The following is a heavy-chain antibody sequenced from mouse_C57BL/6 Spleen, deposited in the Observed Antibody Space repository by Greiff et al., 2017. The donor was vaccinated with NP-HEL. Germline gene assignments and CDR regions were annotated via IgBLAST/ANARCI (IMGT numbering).Heavy chain of an antibody. CDR1: GFTFSDYG. D-gene: IGHD2-4*01. J-gene: IGHJ4*01. CDR2: ISRGSSSI. Sequence: EVKLVESGGGLVKPGGSLKLSCAASGFTFSDYGMHWVRQAPEKGLEWVAYISRGSSSIYYAATVKGRFTISRDNAKNTLVLQMTSLRSEDTAMYYCANDYGYAMDYWGQGTSVTVSS. CDR3: ANDYGYAMDY. V-gene: IGHV5-17*01.